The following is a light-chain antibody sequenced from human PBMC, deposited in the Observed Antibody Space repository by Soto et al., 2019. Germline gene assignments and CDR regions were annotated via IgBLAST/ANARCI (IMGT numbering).Light chain of an antibody. J-gene: IGLJ2*01. CDR3: AAGDDILIGVV. CDR2: DDS. CDR1: SSNIESNP. V-gene: IGLV1-44*01. Sequence: QSVLTQPPSASGTPGQRVTISCSGSSSNIESNPVIWYQQLPGTAPKLLIYDDSRRPSGVPDRFSGSKSGTSASLAISGLQSEDEADYYCAAGDDILIGVVFGGGTKLTVL.